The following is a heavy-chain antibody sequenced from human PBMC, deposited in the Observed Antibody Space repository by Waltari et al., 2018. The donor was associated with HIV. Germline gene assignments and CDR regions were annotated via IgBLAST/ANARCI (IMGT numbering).Heavy chain of an antibody. J-gene: IGHJ4*02. D-gene: IGHD5-18*01. V-gene: IGHV4-59*11. CDR2: IFHDGGT. CDR3: AGGHNFGSKFDY. CDR1: GGSIQSLF. Sequence: QVQLQESGPGLVKPSETLSITCTVSGGSIQSLFWSWIRHAPGKQLQWIGYIFHDGGTISYPSLKSRFTMSVDTSKNQFSLSLSSVTAADTAIYYCAGGHNFGSKFDYWGQGILVTVSS.